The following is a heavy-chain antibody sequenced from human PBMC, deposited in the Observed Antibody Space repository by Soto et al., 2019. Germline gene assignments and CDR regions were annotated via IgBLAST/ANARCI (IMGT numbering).Heavy chain of an antibody. Sequence: PSETLSLTCTVSGGSMISYYWSWIRQPPGRGLEWIGFIYYAGSTKYNPSLNSRVTISVDTSKNQFSLTVTSVTAADTAVYYCARAVPGSTGTHHSGSGIFYVSPFDYWGQGALVTVSS. D-gene: IGHD3-10*01. V-gene: IGHV4-59*08. J-gene: IGHJ4*02. CDR1: GGSMISYY. CDR3: ARAVPGSTGTHHSGSGIFYVSPFDY. CDR2: IYYAGST.